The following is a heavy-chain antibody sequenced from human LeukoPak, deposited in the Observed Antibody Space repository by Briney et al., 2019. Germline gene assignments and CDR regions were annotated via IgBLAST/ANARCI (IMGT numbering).Heavy chain of an antibody. Sequence: SETLSLTCTASGGSISSGNYYWTWMRQPAGKGLEWIGRINTSGGTFYNPSLKSRATISLDASKNQFSVNLSSVPAADTAGYYCARGRDGFTILAYWGQGTLVTVSS. CDR1: GGSISSGNYY. J-gene: IGHJ4*02. D-gene: IGHD5-24*01. V-gene: IGHV4-61*02. CDR3: ARGRDGFTILAY. CDR2: INTSGGT.